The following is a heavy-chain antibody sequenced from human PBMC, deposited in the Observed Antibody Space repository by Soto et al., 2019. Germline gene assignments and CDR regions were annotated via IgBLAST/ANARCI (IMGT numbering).Heavy chain of an antibody. CDR2: ISGSGGNT. V-gene: IGHV3-23*01. J-gene: IGHJ4*02. CDR3: AKSLRGSYPFDY. D-gene: IGHD1-26*01. Sequence: GGSLRLSCATSGFTFSSYAMSWVRQAPGKGLEWVSTISGSGGNTYYADSVKGRFTISRDNSKNTLYLQMNSLRAEDTAVYYCAKSLRGSYPFDYWGQGTXVTVSS. CDR1: GFTFSSYA.